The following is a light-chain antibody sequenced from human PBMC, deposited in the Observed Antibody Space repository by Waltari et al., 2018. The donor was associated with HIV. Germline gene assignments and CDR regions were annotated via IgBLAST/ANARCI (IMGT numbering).Light chain of an antibody. V-gene: IGLV2-11*01. CDR3: CSYAGSKTYV. Sequence: QSALTQTRSVSGSPGQSVTISCTGTSSDVDGYNYVSWYQQHPGKAPKLIIYEVTKRPSRVPDRFTGSMSGDTASLTMSGLQAEDDADYYCCSYAGSKTYVFGTGTKVTVL. CDR1: SSDVDGYNY. J-gene: IGLJ1*01. CDR2: EVT.